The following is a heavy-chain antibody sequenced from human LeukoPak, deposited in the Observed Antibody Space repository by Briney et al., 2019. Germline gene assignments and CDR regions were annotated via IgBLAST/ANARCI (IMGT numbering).Heavy chain of an antibody. D-gene: IGHD3-16*01. Sequence: SETLSLTCTVSGFSISSGYYWGWIRQPPGKGLEWIGSIYYSGSTYHNPSLKSRVTLSVDESKNQFSLKLSSVTAADTAVYYCARGQIRGVGLFDYWGHGTLVTVSS. V-gene: IGHV4-38-2*02. J-gene: IGHJ4*01. CDR1: GFSISSGYY. CDR2: IYYSGST. CDR3: ARGQIRGVGLFDY.